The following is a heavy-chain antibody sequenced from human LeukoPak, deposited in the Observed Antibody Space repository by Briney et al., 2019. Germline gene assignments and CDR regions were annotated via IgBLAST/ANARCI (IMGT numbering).Heavy chain of an antibody. CDR2: IQHDGSKK. Sequence: RRSLRLSCAASGFTFSNYGIHWVRQAPGQGLEWVAAIQHDGSKKYYGDSVKGRFTISKDNSKNTVYLQTKRLRPEDPALINFGRDDCGRPTCLDYRGQGTLVSVSS. CDR1: GFTFSNYG. V-gene: IGHV3-33*05. D-gene: IGHD2-21*01. CDR3: GRDDCGRPTCLDY. J-gene: IGHJ4*02.